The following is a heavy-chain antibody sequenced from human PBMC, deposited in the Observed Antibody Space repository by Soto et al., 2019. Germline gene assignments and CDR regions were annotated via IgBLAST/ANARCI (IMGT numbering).Heavy chain of an antibody. CDR2: INHSGST. Sequence: QVQLQQWGAGLLKPSETLSLTCAVYGGXFXGXXXXXXXXXXGXXXXWIGEINHSGSTNYNPSLRSRVTMSVDTSKNQFSLKPSSVTAADTAVYFCARDVGGYDFWSASYYYYYYMDVWGKGTTVTVSS. V-gene: IGHV4-34*01. CDR1: GGXFXGXX. D-gene: IGHD3-3*01. J-gene: IGHJ6*03. CDR3: ARDVGGYDFWSASYYYYYYMDV.